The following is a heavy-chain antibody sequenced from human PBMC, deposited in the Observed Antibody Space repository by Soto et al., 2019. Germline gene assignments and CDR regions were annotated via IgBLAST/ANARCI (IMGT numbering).Heavy chain of an antibody. Sequence: GGSLRLSCAASGFTFDDYAMHWVRQAPGKGLEWVSGISWNSGSIGYADSVKGRFTISRDNAKNSLYLQMNSLRAEDTALYYCAKGLSTDYYDSSGYRGGFVYWGQGTLVTVSS. D-gene: IGHD3-22*01. J-gene: IGHJ4*02. CDR3: AKGLSTDYYDSSGYRGGFVY. CDR1: GFTFDDYA. V-gene: IGHV3-9*01. CDR2: ISWNSGSI.